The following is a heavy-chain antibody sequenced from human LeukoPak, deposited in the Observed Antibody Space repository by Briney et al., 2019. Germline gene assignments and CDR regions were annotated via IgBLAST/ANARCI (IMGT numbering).Heavy chain of an antibody. CDR3: AKDFPDRYAVDY. D-gene: IGHD2-2*01. J-gene: IGHJ4*02. Sequence: GGSLRLSCAASGFTFNSYGMSWVRQAPGKGLEWVSGISGSSCSTYYADSVKGRFTISRDNSKNTLSLQMNSLRAEDTAVYYCAKDFPDRYAVDYWGQGTLVTVSS. V-gene: IGHV3-23*01. CDR1: GFTFNSYG. CDR2: ISGSSCST.